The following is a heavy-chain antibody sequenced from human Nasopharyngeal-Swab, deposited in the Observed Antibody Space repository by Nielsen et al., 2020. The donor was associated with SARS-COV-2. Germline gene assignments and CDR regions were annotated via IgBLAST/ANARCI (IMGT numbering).Heavy chain of an antibody. CDR2: MHTSTTT. CDR3: ARMIFGVANAGIDV. J-gene: IGHJ6*02. D-gene: IGHD3-3*01. Sequence: WIRQPPGKGLEWIGRMHTSTTTSYNPSLKSRVTISVDKSKNQFSLKLSSVTAADTAVYYCARMIFGVANAGIDVWGQGAPVTVSS. V-gene: IGHV4-61*02.